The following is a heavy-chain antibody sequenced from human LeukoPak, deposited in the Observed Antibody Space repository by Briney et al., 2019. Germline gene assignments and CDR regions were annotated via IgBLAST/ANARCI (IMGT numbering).Heavy chain of an antibody. CDR2: ISYDGSNK. CDR3: AKNYYDSSGPFDY. Sequence: GGSLRLSCAASGFTFSSYGMHWVRQAPGKGLEWVAVISYDGSNKYYADSVKGRFTISRDNSKSTLYLQMNSLRAEDTAVYYCAKNYYDSSGPFDYWGQGTLVTVSS. D-gene: IGHD3-22*01. V-gene: IGHV3-30*18. CDR1: GFTFSSYG. J-gene: IGHJ4*02.